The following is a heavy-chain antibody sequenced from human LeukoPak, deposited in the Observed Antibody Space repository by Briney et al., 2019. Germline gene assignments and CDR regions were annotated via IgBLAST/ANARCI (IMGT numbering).Heavy chain of an antibody. CDR1: GLTLSNVW. Sequence: PGGSLRLSCAVSGLTLSNVWMNWVRQAPEKGLEWVSAISGSGGSTYYADSVKGRFTISRDNSKNTLYLQMNSLRAEDTAVYYCAKDDVPIAVAGKFDYWGQGTLVTVSS. J-gene: IGHJ4*02. CDR3: AKDDVPIAVAGKFDY. V-gene: IGHV3-23*01. CDR2: ISGSGGST. D-gene: IGHD6-19*01.